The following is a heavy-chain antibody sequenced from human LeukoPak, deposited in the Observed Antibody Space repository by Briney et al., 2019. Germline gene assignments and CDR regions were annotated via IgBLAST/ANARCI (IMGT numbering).Heavy chain of an antibody. CDR1: GGSISSSSYY. CDR2: IYYSGST. Sequence: SETLSLTCTVSGGSISSSSYYWGWIRQPPGKGLEWIGSIYYSGSTYYNPSLKSRATISVDTSKNQFSLKLSSVTAADAAVYYCVRGRYSSGWFKDKNWFDPWGQGIPVTVSS. V-gene: IGHV4-39*07. J-gene: IGHJ5*02. D-gene: IGHD6-19*01. CDR3: VRGRYSSGWFKDKNWFDP.